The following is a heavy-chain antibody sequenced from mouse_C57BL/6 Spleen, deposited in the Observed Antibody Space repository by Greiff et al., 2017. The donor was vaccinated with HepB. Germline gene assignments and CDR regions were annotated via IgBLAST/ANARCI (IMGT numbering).Heavy chain of an antibody. D-gene: IGHD1-1*01. J-gene: IGHJ4*01. CDR2: IDPSDSET. CDR3: AKGGYYYGSSYDAMDY. CDR1: GYTFTSYW. Sequence: QVQLQQPGAELVRPGSSVKLSCKASGYTFTSYWMHWVKQRPIQGLEWIGNIDPSDSETHYNQKFKDKATLTVDKSSSTAYMQLSSLTSEDSAVYYCAKGGYYYGSSYDAMDYWGRGTSVTVSS. V-gene: IGHV1-52*01.